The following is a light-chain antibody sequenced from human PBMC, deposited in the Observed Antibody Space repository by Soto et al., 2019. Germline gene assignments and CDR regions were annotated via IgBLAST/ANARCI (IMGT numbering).Light chain of an antibody. V-gene: IGKV3D-15*01. Sequence: EIGITQSAAALSVSPGERATLSCRASQTVRNNYLAWYQQKPGQAPRLLIYDASTRATGIPARFSGSGSGTEFTLTISSLQSKDFAVYYCQQYNNWHPLTFGGGTKVDIK. CDR1: QTVRNN. CDR2: DAS. J-gene: IGKJ4*01. CDR3: QQYNNWHPLT.